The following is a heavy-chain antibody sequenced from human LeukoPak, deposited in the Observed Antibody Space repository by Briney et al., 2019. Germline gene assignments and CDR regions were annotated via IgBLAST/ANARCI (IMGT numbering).Heavy chain of an antibody. Sequence: PGGSLRLSCAASGFTFSNYDMHWVRQAPGKGLEWVAVVSYDGNNKYYLHSVKGRFTISRDNSKNTLYLQMNSLRVEDTAVYYCATLPNYSYGHPYYFDYWGQGTLVTVSS. J-gene: IGHJ4*02. CDR2: VSYDGNNK. CDR3: ATLPNYSYGHPYYFDY. V-gene: IGHV3-30*03. D-gene: IGHD5-18*01. CDR1: GFTFSNYD.